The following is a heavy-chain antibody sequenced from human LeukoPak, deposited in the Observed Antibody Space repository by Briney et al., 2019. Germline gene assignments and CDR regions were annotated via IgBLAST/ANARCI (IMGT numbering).Heavy chain of an antibody. Sequence: SGGSLRLSCAASGFTFSSYAMHWVRQAPGKGLEWVANIKQDGSEKYYVGSVKGRFTISRDNAKSSLYLQMNSLRAEDTAVYYCTREMVMIDYWGQGNLVTVSS. D-gene: IGHD4-23*01. CDR3: TREMVMIDY. CDR2: IKQDGSEK. J-gene: IGHJ4*02. CDR1: GFTFSSYA. V-gene: IGHV3-7*03.